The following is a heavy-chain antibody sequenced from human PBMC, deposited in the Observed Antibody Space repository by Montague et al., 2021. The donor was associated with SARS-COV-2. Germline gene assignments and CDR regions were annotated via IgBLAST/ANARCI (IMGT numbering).Heavy chain of an antibody. CDR2: IYYSGST. CDR3: ARNCVVRGVSAGWFDP. D-gene: IGHD3-10*01. CDR1: GGSISSSSYY. V-gene: IGHV4-39*01. J-gene: IGHJ5*02. Sequence: SETLSLTCTVSGGSISSSSYYWGWIRQPPGKGLEWIGSIYYSGSTYYNPSLKSRVTISVDTSRNQFSLKLSSVTAADTAVYYCARNCVVRGVSAGWFDPWGQGTLVTVSS.